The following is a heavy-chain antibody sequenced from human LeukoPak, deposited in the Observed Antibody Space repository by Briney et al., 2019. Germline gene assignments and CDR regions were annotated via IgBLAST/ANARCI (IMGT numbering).Heavy chain of an antibody. J-gene: IGHJ4*02. Sequence: PGGSLRPSCAASGFTFSSYSMNWVRQAPGKGLEWVSSISSSSSYIYYADSVKGRFTISRDNAKNSLYLQMNSLRAEDTAVYYCARLLVGAAGDYWGQGTLVTVSS. CDR1: GFTFSSYS. V-gene: IGHV3-21*01. D-gene: IGHD6-13*01. CDR3: ARLLVGAAGDY. CDR2: ISSSSSYI.